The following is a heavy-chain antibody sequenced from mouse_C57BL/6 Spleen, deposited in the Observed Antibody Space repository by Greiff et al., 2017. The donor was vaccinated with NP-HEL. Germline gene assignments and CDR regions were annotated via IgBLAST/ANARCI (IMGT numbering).Heavy chain of an antibody. CDR1: GYTFTDYY. D-gene: IGHD1-1*01. CDR2: INPNNGGT. V-gene: IGHV1-26*01. CDR3: ASSPYYGSSYRAMDY. J-gene: IGHJ4*01. Sequence: VQLQQSGPELVKPGASVKISCKASGYTFTDYYMNWVKQSHGKSLEWIGDINPNNGGTSYNQKFKGKATLTVDKSSSTAYMELRSLTSEDSAVYYCASSPYYGSSYRAMDYWGQGTSVTVSS.